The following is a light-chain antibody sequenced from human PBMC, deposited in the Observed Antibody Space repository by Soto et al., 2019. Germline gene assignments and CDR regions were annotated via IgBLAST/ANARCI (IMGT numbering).Light chain of an antibody. Sequence: QSVLTQPRSGSRSPGQSVTISCTGTSSDVGGYNYVSWYQQHPGKAPKLMIYDVSKRPSGVPDRFSGSKSGNTASLTISGLQAEDEADYYCCPRVFATGTKVTVL. V-gene: IGLV2-11*01. CDR2: DVS. J-gene: IGLJ1*01. CDR1: SSDVGGYNY. CDR3: CPRV.